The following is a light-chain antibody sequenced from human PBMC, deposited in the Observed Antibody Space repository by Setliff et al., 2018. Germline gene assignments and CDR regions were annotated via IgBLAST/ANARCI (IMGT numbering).Light chain of an antibody. CDR1: SSDVGGYNY. Sequence: QSALTQPRSVSGSPGQSVTISCTGTSSDVGGYNYVSWYQQHPGKAPKLMISDVSKRPSGVPDRFSGSKSGTTASLTISGLQAGDEADYYCCSYAGRYTPDVFGSGTKGTVL. CDR2: DVS. V-gene: IGLV2-11*01. J-gene: IGLJ1*01. CDR3: CSYAGRYTPDV.